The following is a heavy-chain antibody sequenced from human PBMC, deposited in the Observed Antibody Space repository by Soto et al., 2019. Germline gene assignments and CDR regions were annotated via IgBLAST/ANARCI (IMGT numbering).Heavy chain of an antibody. CDR1: GGSFSGYY. CDR3: ARDGYNYGSFDY. D-gene: IGHD5-18*01. J-gene: IGHJ4*02. V-gene: IGHV4-34*01. Sequence: SETLSLTCGVYGGSFSGYYWSWIRQPPGKGLEWIGEINHSGRTNYNPSLKSRVTISVDTSKNQFSLKLSSVTAADTAVYYCARDGYNYGSFDYWGQGTLVTVSS. CDR2: INHSGRT.